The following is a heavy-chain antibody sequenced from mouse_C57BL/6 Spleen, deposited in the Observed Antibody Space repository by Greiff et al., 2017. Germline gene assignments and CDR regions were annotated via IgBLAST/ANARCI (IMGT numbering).Heavy chain of an antibody. V-gene: IGHV5-4*01. CDR2: ISDGGSYT. D-gene: IGHD2-2*01. J-gene: IGHJ2*01. CDR3: AREGMVTPFDY. CDR1: GFTFSSYA. Sequence: EVQLQQSGGGLVKPGGSLKLSCAASGFTFSSYAMSWVRQTPEKRLEWVATISDGGSYTYYPDNVKGRFTISRDNAKNNLYLQMSHLKSEDTAMYYCAREGMVTPFDYWGQGTTLTVSS.